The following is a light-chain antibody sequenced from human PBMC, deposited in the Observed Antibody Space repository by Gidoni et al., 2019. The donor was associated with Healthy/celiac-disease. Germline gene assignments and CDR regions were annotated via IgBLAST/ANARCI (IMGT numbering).Light chain of an antibody. V-gene: IGKV3-11*01. Sequence: DIVLTQSPATLTLSPGERATLSCTASQSVSSYLAWYQQKPGQAPRLLIYDASNRATGIPARFSGSGSGTDFTLTISSLEPEDFAVYDCQQRSNWPPLTFGGGTKVEIK. J-gene: IGKJ4*01. CDR3: QQRSNWPPLT. CDR1: QSVSSY. CDR2: DAS.